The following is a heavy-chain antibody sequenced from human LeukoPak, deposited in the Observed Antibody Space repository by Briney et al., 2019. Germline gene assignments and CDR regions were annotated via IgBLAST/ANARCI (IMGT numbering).Heavy chain of an antibody. J-gene: IGHJ4*02. Sequence: SETLSLTCTVSGGSISSSSYYWGWIRQPPGKGLEWIGSIYYSGSTYYNPSLKSRVTISVDTSKNQFSLKLSSVTAADTAVYYCARDGGPSYYDSSGPDYWGQGTLVTVSS. V-gene: IGHV4-39*07. CDR3: ARDGGPSYYDSSGPDY. CDR1: GGSISSSSYY. D-gene: IGHD3-22*01. CDR2: IYYSGST.